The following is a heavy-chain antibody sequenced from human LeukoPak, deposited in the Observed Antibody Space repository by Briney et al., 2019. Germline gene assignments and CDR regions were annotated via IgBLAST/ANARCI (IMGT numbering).Heavy chain of an antibody. D-gene: IGHD3-22*01. CDR1: GFTFSIYA. V-gene: IGHV3-23*01. Sequence: GGSLRLSCAASGFTFSIYAMSWVRQAPGKGLEWVSAISGSGCCAYYADSVRGRFTISRDNSKNTLYLQMNSLRAEDTAVYYCAKGRYYDSSGYSILDYWGQGTLVTVSS. J-gene: IGHJ4*02. CDR3: AKGRYYDSSGYSILDY. CDR2: ISGSGCCA.